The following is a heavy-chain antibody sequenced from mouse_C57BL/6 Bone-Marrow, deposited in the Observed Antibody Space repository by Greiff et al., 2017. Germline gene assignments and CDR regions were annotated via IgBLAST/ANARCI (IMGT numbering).Heavy chain of an antibody. CDR2: IDPSDSYT. V-gene: IGHV1-69*01. J-gene: IGHJ3*01. CDR3: ASGGDLAWCAY. CDR1: GYTFTSYW. Sequence: QVQLQQPGAELVMPGASVKLSCKASGYTFTSYWMHWVKQRPGQGLEWIGEIDPSDSYTNYNQKFKGKSTLTVDKSSTTAYMQLSSLTSEDSAVYYCASGGDLAWCAYWGQGTLVTVSA. D-gene: IGHD2-13*01.